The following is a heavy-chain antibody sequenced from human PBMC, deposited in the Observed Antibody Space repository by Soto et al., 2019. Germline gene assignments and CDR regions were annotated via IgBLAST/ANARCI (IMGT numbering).Heavy chain of an antibody. CDR2: IFSNDEK. V-gene: IGHV2-26*01. CDR1: GFSLSNARMG. CDR3: ARIRTYYYYGMDV. Sequence: QVTLKEAGPVLVKPTETLTLTCTVSGFSLSNARMGVSWIRQPPGKALEWLAHIFSNDEKSYSTSLKSRLTISKDTSKRQVVLTTTNMDPVDPATYYCARIRTYYYYGMDVWGQGTTVTVSS. J-gene: IGHJ6*02.